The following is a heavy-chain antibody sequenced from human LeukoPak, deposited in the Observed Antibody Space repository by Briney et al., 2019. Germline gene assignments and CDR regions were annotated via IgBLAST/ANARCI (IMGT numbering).Heavy chain of an antibody. V-gene: IGHV4-39*07. J-gene: IGHJ5*02. Sequence: SETLSLTCTVSGGSISSSSYYWGWIRQPPGKGLEWIGSIYYSGSTYYNPSLKSRVTISVDTSKNQFSLKLSSVTAAGTAVYYCARDKGGRRWFDPWGQGTLVTVSS. CDR3: ARDKGGRRWFDP. CDR1: GGSISSSSYY. CDR2: IYYSGST. D-gene: IGHD3-16*01.